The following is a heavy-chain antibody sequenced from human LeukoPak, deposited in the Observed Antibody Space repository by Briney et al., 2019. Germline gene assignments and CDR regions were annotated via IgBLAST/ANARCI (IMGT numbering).Heavy chain of an antibody. CDR2: ISWNSGSI. V-gene: IGHV3-9*01. CDR1: GFTFDDYA. J-gene: IGHJ1*01. Sequence: GRSLRLSCAASGFTFDDYAMHSVRQAPGKGLEWVSGISWNSGSIGYADSVKGRFTISRDNAKNSLYLQMSSLRAEDTALYYCAKGDVLLWFGEFQHWGQGTLVTVSS. CDR3: AKGDVLLWFGEFQH. D-gene: IGHD3-10*01.